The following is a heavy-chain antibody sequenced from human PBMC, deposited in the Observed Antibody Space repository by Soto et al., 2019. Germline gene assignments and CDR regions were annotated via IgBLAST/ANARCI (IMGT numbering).Heavy chain of an antibody. D-gene: IGHD2-2*01. CDR3: ARAGYCSSSSCYHYYSYVMDV. V-gene: IGHV3-21*01. J-gene: IGHJ6*02. Sequence: EVQLVESGGGLVQPGGSLRLSCAASGFTFSSYSMNWVRQAPGKGLEWVSSISSSSTYIYYADSVKGRFTISRDNAKNSLYRQMNSLRAEDTAVYYCARAGYCSSSSCYHYYSYVMDVWGQGTTVTVSS. CDR1: GFTFSSYS. CDR2: ISSSSTYI.